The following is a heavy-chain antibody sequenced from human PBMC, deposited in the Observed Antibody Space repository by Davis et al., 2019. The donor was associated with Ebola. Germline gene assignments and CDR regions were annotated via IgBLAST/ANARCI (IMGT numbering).Heavy chain of an antibody. J-gene: IGHJ4*02. CDR3: ARERIAAAGAFFDY. CDR1: GFSFSSYW. V-gene: IGHV3-7*03. D-gene: IGHD6-13*01. Sequence: GESLKISCAASGFSFSSYWMSWVRQAPGKGLEWVANIKQDGSEKYYVDSVKGRFTFSRDNAKNSLYLQMNSLRAEDTAVYYCARERIAAAGAFFDYWGQGTLVTVSS. CDR2: IKQDGSEK.